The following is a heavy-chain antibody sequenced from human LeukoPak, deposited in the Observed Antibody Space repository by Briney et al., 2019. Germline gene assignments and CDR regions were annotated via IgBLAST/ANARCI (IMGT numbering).Heavy chain of an antibody. CDR1: GGTFSSYA. V-gene: IGHV1-69*13. CDR3: ARVGHSGSYLWYYFDY. Sequence: SVKVSCKASGGTFSSYAISWVRQAPGQGLEWMGGIIPIFGTANYAQKFQGRVTITADESTSTAYMELSSLRSEDTAVYYCARVGHSGSYLWYYFDYWGQGTLVTVSS. J-gene: IGHJ4*02. CDR2: IIPIFGTA. D-gene: IGHD1-26*01.